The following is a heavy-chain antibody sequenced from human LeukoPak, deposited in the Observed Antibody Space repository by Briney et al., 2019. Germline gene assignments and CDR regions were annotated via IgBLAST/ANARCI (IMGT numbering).Heavy chain of an antibody. V-gene: IGHV3-48*04. Sequence: GGSLRLSCAASGFTFSSYSMNWVRQAPGKGLEWVSYISSSSSTIYYADSVKGRFTISRDNAKNSLYLQMNSLRAEDTAVYYCARQSYYGSGSYGMDVWGQGTTVTVSS. CDR3: ARQSYYGSGSYGMDV. CDR2: ISSSSSTI. CDR1: GFTFSSYS. D-gene: IGHD3-10*01. J-gene: IGHJ6*02.